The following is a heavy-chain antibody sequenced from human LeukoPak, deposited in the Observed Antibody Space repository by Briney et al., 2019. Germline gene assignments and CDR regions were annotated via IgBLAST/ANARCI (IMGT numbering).Heavy chain of an antibody. V-gene: IGHV1-18*01. CDR2: ISAYNGNT. CDR1: GYTFTSYG. D-gene: IGHD3-9*01. Sequence: GASVKVSCKASGYTFTSYGISWVRQAPGKGLEWMGWISAYNGNTNYAQKIQGRVTMTTDTSTSTAYMELRSLRSDDTAVYYCARDTYYDILTGYGYWGQGTLVTVSS. J-gene: IGHJ4*02. CDR3: ARDTYYDILTGYGY.